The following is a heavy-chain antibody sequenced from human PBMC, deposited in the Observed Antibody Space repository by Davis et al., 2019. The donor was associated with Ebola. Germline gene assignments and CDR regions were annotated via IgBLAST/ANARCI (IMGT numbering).Heavy chain of an antibody. J-gene: IGHJ3*02. D-gene: IGHD7-27*01. V-gene: IGHV3-30*03. Sequence: PSETLSLTCAVSGFTFNNYLVHWVRQAPGQGLEWLGFVSYDGNNQYYPDSVKGRFFVSRDNSKNTVYLQMNTLISDDTAVYYCARDMGWGSSASFDIWGQGTAVTVSS. CDR1: GFTFNNYL. CDR2: VSYDGNNQ. CDR3: ARDMGWGSSASFDI.